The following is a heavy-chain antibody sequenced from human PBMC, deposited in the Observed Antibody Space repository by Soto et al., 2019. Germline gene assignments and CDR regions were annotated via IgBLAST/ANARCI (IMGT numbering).Heavy chain of an antibody. CDR3: ARAASGWYPFGGMDV. CDR1: GFTFSSYA. Sequence: QVQLVESGGGVVQPGRSLRLSCAASGFTFSSYAMHWVRQAPGKGLEWVAVISYDGSNNYYADSVKGRFTISRDNSKNTLYLKMNSLRAEDTAVYYCARAASGWYPFGGMDVWGQGTTVTVAS. CDR2: ISYDGSNN. D-gene: IGHD6-19*01. V-gene: IGHV3-30-3*01. J-gene: IGHJ6*02.